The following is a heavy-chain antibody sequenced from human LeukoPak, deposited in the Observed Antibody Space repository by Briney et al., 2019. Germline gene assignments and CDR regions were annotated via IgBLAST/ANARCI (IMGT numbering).Heavy chain of an antibody. CDR3: AREDYDAAGAFDI. D-gene: IGHD4-17*01. V-gene: IGHV4-59*01. CDR1: GDSFNSYY. CDR2: IYNSVTT. J-gene: IGHJ3*02. Sequence: PSETLSLTCTVSGDSFNSYYWTWIRQPPGKRLEWIGYIYNSVTTSYNPSLKSRVTISVDASKNQFSLKLTSVTAADTAIYYCAREDYDAAGAFDIWGQGTMATVSS.